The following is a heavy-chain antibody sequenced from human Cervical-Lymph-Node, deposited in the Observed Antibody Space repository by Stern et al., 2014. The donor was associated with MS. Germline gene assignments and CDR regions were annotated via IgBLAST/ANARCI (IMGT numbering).Heavy chain of an antibody. J-gene: IGHJ6*02. Sequence: VQLVESGGGLVKPGGSLRLSCAASGFTFSDSYMNWIRQAPGKGLEWISYLSRGGSTIFYADSVKGRFTISRDDAKNSLYLQLNSMRAEDTAVYYCARGFNYYYGMDVWGQGTMVTVSS. CDR3: ARGFNYYYGMDV. CDR1: GFTFSDSY. CDR2: LSRGGSTI. D-gene: IGHD3-10*01. V-gene: IGHV3-11*01.